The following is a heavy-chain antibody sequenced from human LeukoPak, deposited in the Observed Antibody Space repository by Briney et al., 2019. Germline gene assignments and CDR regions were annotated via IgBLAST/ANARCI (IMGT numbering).Heavy chain of an antibody. V-gene: IGHV3-74*01. Sequence: PGGSLRLSCAASGFTFSTYWMHWVRQAPGKGLEWVSRINPDGITTTCADSVKGRFTISRDNAKNTLFLQMNSLRAEDTAVYYCARDYYYGMDVWGQGTT. J-gene: IGHJ6*02. CDR3: ARDYYYGMDV. CDR2: INPDGITT. CDR1: GFTFSTYW.